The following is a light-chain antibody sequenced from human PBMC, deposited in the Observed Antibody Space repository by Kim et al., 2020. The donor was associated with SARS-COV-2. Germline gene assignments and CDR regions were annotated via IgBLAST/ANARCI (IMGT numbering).Light chain of an antibody. Sequence: PGERATWYNRASQSLSSYYVAWYQQKPGKAPRLLGFGAYSRAPGIPDRFRCGGSGTDFTLTITRLEPEDFAVYYCQQFGSSPRGFGQGTRLEIK. J-gene: IGKJ5*01. CDR3: QQFGSSPRG. CDR2: GAY. CDR1: QSLSSYY. V-gene: IGKV3-20*01.